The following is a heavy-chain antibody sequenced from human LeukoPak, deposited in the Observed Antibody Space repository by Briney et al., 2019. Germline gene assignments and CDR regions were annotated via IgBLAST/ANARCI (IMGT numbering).Heavy chain of an antibody. Sequence: GGSLRLSCAASGFTFSSYGMRWVRQAPGKGLEWVAVISYDGSNKYYADSVEGRFTISRDNSKNTLYLQMNSLRAEDTAVYYCAKASDWQQLVLFDYWGQGTLVTVSS. J-gene: IGHJ4*02. CDR2: ISYDGSNK. CDR3: AKASDWQQLVLFDY. CDR1: GFTFSSYG. V-gene: IGHV3-30*18. D-gene: IGHD6-13*01.